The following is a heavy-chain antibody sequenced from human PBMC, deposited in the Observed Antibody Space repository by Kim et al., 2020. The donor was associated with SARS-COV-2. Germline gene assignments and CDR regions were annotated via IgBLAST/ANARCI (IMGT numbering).Heavy chain of an antibody. CDR2: ISYDGSNQ. J-gene: IGHJ4*02. D-gene: IGHD1-7*01. Sequence: VAIISYDGSNQYADSVKGRFTISRDNSKNTVYLQMNSLRPEDTAVYYCAKKFSDQNSFDYWGQGTLVTVSS. CDR3: AKKFSDQNSFDY. V-gene: IGHV3-30*18.